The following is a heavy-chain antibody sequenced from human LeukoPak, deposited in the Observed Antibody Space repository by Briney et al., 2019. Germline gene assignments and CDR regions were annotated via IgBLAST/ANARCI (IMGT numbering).Heavy chain of an antibody. V-gene: IGHV4-30-2*01. CDR3: ARGIRQLVLPANYWYFDL. Sequence: PSQTLSLTCAVSGGSISSGGYSWSWIRQPPGKGLEWIGYIYHSGSTYYNPSLKSRVTISVDTSKNQFSLKLSSVTAADTAVYYCARGIRQLVLPANYWYFDLWGRGTLVTVSS. CDR1: GGSISSGGYS. J-gene: IGHJ2*01. D-gene: IGHD6-6*01. CDR2: IYHSGST.